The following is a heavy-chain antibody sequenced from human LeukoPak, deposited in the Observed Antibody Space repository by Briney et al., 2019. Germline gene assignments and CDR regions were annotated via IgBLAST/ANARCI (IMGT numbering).Heavy chain of an antibody. CDR2: FDPEDGET. Sequence: ASVKVSCKVSGYTLTELSMHWVRQAPGKGLEWMGGFDPEDGETIYAQKFQGRVTMTEDTSTDTAYMELSSLRSEDTAVYYCATDFRYSGSYLRGDYWGQGTLVTVSS. V-gene: IGHV1-24*01. CDR3: ATDFRYSGSYLRGDY. D-gene: IGHD1-26*01. J-gene: IGHJ4*02. CDR1: GYTLTELS.